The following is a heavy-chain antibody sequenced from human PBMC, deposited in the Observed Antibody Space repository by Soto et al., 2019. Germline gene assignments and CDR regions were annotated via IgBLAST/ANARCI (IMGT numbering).Heavy chain of an antibody. CDR3: TTDLGSGLVRGVGYYYYYYMDV. CDR2: IKSKTDGGTT. V-gene: IGHV3-15*01. D-gene: IGHD3-10*01. CDR1: GFTFSNAW. J-gene: IGHJ6*03. Sequence: PGGSLRLSCAASGFTFSNAWMSWVRQAPGKGLEWVGRIKSKTDGGTTDYAAPVKGRFTISRDDSKNTLYLQMNSLKTEDTAVYYCTTDLGSGLVRGVGYYYYYYMDVWGKGTTVTVSS.